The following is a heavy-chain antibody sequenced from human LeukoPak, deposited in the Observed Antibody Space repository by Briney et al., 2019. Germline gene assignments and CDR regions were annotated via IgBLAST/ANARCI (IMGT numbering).Heavy chain of an antibody. J-gene: IGHJ5*02. CDR1: GGTFSSYA. CDR3: ATSGITGTHNWFDP. D-gene: IGHD1-20*01. Sequence: ASVKVSCKASGGTFSSYAISWVRQAPGQGLEWMGGIIPIFGTANYAQKFQGRVTITADKSTSTAYMELSSLRSEDTAVYYCATSGITGTHNWFDPWGQGTLVTVSS. V-gene: IGHV1-69*06. CDR2: IIPIFGTA.